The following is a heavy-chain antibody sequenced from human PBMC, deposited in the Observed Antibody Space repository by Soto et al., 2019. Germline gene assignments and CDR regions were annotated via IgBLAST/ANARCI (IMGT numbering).Heavy chain of an antibody. J-gene: IGHJ5*02. CDR2: VSSTGST. Sequence: HVQLQESGPGLVKPSETLSLTCTVSGASITQYYWNWIRQSPGKGLEWIVSVSSTGSTVYNPSLTSRVTVSLDTYKNQWSLTLNSLTAADTAVYPSARSGGSPYHKYEFDLWGQGTLVPVST. CDR1: GASITQYY. D-gene: IGHD2-2*01. CDR3: ARSGGSPYHKYEFDL. V-gene: IGHV4-59*01.